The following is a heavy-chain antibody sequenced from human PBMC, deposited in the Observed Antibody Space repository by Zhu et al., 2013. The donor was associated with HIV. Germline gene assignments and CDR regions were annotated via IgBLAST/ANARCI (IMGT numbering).Heavy chain of an antibody. D-gene: IGHD1-26*01. CDR3: ARALPMGGRGLNDY. V-gene: IGHV1-46*03. CDR2: INPSGGST. J-gene: IGHJ4*02. CDR1: GYTFTSYY. Sequence: QVQLVQSGAEVKKPGALVKVSCKASGYTFTSYYMHWVRQAPGQGLEWMGIINPSGGSTSSAQKFQGRVTMTRDTSTSTVYMELSSLRSEDTAVYYCARALPMGGRGLNDYWGQGTLGHRLL.